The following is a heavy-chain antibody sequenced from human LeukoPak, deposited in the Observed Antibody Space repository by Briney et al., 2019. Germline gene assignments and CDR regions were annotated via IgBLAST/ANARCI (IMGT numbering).Heavy chain of an antibody. CDR1: GYTFTVYY. CDR3: ASGAYCSGGRCSVQRVAS. CDR2: IDRKNGDK. Sequence: ASVTVSCKASGYTFTVYYMDMVRQPHGQGLEWMGLIDRKNGDKKYAQKFQSRLIITRYTSIGIAYMELRSLISNDTAVYYCASGAYCSGGRCSVQRVASWGQGTPVTVSS. J-gene: IGHJ4*02. V-gene: IGHV1-2*06. D-gene: IGHD2-15*01.